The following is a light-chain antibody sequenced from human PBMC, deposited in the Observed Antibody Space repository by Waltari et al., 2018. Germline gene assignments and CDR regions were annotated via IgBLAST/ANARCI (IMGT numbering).Light chain of an antibody. CDR1: SSDVGSSNL. Sequence: QSALTQPASVSGSPGQSITISCTGSSSDVGSSNLVSWYQQHPGKAPKLMIYEVTKRPLAVSDRFSGSKSGNTASLTISGLQAEDEADYYCCAYEGSDSWVFGGGTKLTVL. CDR2: EVT. CDR3: CAYEGSDSWV. J-gene: IGLJ3*02. V-gene: IGLV2-23*02.